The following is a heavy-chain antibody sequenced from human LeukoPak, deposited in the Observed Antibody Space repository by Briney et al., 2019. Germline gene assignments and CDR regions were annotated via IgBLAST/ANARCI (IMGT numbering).Heavy chain of an antibody. J-gene: IGHJ5*02. CDR1: GFTFSSYG. V-gene: IGHV3-33*06. CDR2: IWYDGSNK. CDR3: AKGGITMIPHSWFDP. Sequence: PGRSLRLSCAASGFTFSSYGMHWVRQAPGKGLEWVAVIWYDGSNKYYADSVKGRFTISRDNSKNTLYLQVNSLRAEDTAVYYCAKGGITMIPHSWFDPWGQGTLVTVSS. D-gene: IGHD3-22*01.